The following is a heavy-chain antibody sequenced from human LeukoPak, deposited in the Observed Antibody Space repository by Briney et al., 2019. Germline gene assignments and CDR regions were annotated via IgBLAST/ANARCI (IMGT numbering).Heavy chain of an antibody. J-gene: IGHJ4*02. CDR1: GFTFSSYA. CDR3: VDIVVVPAAATSDY. CDR2: ISGSGGST. D-gene: IGHD2-2*01. V-gene: IGHV3-23*01. Sequence: GGSLRLSCAASGFTFSSYAMSWVRQAPGKGLEWVSAISGSGGSTYYADSVKGRFTISRDNSKNTLYLQMNSLRAEDTAVYYCVDIVVVPAAATSDYWGQGTLVTVSS.